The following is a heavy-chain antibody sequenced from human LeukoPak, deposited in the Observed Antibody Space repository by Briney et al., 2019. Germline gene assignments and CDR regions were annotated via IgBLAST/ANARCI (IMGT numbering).Heavy chain of an antibody. CDR2: IYHSGST. D-gene: IGHD2-15*01. J-gene: IGHJ6*04. V-gene: IGHV4-38-2*01. CDR1: GYSISSGYY. Sequence: SETLSLTCAVSGYSISSGYYWGWIRPPPGKGLERIGSIYHSGSTYYNPSLKSRVTVSVDTSKNQFSLKLSSVTAADTAVYYCARGGYCSGGSCYFGYYYYYGMDVWGKGTTVTVSS. CDR3: ARGGYCSGGSCYFGYYYYYGMDV.